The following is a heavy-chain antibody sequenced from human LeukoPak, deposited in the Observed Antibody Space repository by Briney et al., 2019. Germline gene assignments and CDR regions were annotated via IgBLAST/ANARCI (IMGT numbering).Heavy chain of an antibody. V-gene: IGHV4-61*02. Sequence: PSQTLSLTCSVSGDSIRSGSFHWNWNRQPAGKGLEWIGRIYITGSTDYNPSLKSRVTMSVDTSNNQFSLKLTSVTAADTAVYYCAKSWGYAANSLHIQHWGQGARVIVSA. CDR1: GDSIRSGSFH. J-gene: IGHJ1*01. CDR2: IYITGST. CDR3: AKSWGYAANSLHIQH. D-gene: IGHD4-23*01.